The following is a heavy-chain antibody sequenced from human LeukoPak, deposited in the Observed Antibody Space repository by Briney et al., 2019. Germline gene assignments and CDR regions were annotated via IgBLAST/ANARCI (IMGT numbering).Heavy chain of an antibody. CDR3: ARDRLQLQS. J-gene: IGHJ5*02. CDR1: GYSISSGYY. D-gene: IGHD5-24*01. Sequence: RSSETLSLTCTVSGYSISSGYYWGWIRQPPGKGLEWIGYIYYTGNTNYNPSLKSRVTIPVDTSKNQFSLKLSSVTAADTAVYYCARDRLQLQSWGQGTLVTVSS. CDR2: IYYTGNT. V-gene: IGHV4-61*01.